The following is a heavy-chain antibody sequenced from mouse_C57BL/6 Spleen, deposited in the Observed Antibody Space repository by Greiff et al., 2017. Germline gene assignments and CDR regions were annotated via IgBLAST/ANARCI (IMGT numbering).Heavy chain of an antibody. D-gene: IGHD1-1*01. CDR1: GYTFTSYG. Sequence: VQLQQSGAELARPGASVKLSCKASGYTFTSYGISWVKQSTGQGLEWIGEIYPRSGNTYYNEKFKGKATLTADKASSTAYMELRSLTSEDSAVYFCARSENYCGLYYIDYWGQGTTLTVSS. J-gene: IGHJ2*01. CDR3: ARSENYCGLYYIDY. CDR2: IYPRSGNT. V-gene: IGHV1-81*01.